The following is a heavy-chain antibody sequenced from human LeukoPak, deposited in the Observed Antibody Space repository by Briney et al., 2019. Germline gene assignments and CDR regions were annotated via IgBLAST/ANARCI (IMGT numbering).Heavy chain of an antibody. V-gene: IGHV1-46*01. CDR3: ASIGFRGYYDSSGYFDY. Sequence: ASVNVSCTASGYTFTSYYMHWVRQAPGQGLEWMGIINPSGGSTSYAQKFQGRVTMTRDTSTSTVYMELSSLRSEDTAVYYCASIGFRGYYDSSGYFDYWGQGTLVTVSS. CDR1: GYTFTSYY. CDR2: INPSGGST. D-gene: IGHD3-22*01. J-gene: IGHJ4*02.